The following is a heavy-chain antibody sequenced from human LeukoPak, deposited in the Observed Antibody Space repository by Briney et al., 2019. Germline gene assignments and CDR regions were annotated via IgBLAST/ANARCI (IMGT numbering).Heavy chain of an antibody. CDR2: ISYDGSNK. D-gene: IGHD1-20*01. Sequence: GGSLRLSCAASGFTFSSYAMHWVRQAPGKGLEWVAVISYDGSNKYYADSVKGRFTISRDNSKNTLYLQMNSLRAEDTAVYYCARGRSNLNDLLVWGQGTLVTVSS. CDR1: GFTFSSYA. J-gene: IGHJ4*02. CDR3: ARGRSNLNDLLV. V-gene: IGHV3-30*04.